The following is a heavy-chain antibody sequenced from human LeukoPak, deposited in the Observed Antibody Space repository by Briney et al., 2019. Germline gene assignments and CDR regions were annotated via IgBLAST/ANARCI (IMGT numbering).Heavy chain of an antibody. V-gene: IGHV4-59*01. Sequence: SETLSLTCTVSGGSISSYYWSWIRQSPGKGLECIGYIHYTGSTNYNPSLKSRVTISVEASKNQFSLKLKSVTAADTAVYYCARVTREAARYWYFDLWGRGTLVTVSS. CDR1: GGSISSYY. CDR2: IHYTGST. CDR3: ARVTREAARYWYFDL. J-gene: IGHJ2*01. D-gene: IGHD6-6*01.